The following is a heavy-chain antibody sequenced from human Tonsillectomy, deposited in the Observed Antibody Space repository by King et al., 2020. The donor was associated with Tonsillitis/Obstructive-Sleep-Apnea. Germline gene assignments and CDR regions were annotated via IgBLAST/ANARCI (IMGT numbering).Heavy chain of an antibody. CDR2: IYYSGST. V-gene: IGHV4-59*01. CDR1: GGSINRYY. CDR3: ARSFSYYYYYMDV. J-gene: IGHJ6*03. D-gene: IGHD1-26*01. Sequence: QLQESGPGLVKPSETLSLTCTVSGGSINRYYWSWIRQPPGKGLEWSGYIYYSGSTDYNPSLSSRVTISVDTSKNQFSLKLSSVTAADTAVYYCARSFSYYYYYMDVWGKGTTVTVSS.